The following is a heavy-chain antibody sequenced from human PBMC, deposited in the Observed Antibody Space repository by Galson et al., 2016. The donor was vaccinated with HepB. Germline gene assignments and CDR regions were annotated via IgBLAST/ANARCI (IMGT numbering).Heavy chain of an antibody. J-gene: IGHJ6*04. CDR2: IKRDGREK. V-gene: IGHV3-7*03. Sequence: SLRLSCAASGFTFSSYWMNWVRQAPGKGLEWVANIKRDGREKYYVDSVKGRFTISRDNRKNSLYLQMNSLRIEDTALYYCAKGRAIGYYHYGMDVWGKGTMVTVSS. CDR1: GFTFSSYW. CDR3: AKGRAIGYYHYGMDV.